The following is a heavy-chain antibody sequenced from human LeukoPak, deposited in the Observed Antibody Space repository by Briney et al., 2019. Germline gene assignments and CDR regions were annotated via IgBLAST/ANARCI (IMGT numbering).Heavy chain of an antibody. CDR3: ATTSGGSGVFDY. CDR2: ISSSAGTI. CDR1: GFTFSSYE. D-gene: IGHD3-10*01. J-gene: IGHJ4*02. Sequence: PGGSLRLSCAASGFTFSSYEMSWIRQAPGKGLEWVSYISSSAGTIYYADSVKGRFTISRDNAKNSLYLQMNSLRAEDTAVYYCATTSGGSGVFDYWGQGTLVTVSS. V-gene: IGHV3-48*03.